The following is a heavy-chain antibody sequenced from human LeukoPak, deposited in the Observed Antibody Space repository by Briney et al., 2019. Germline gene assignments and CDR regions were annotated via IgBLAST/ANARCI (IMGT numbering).Heavy chain of an antibody. J-gene: IGHJ4*02. CDR1: GGSFSGYY. CDR2: INHSGST. D-gene: IGHD2-15*01. Sequence: LETLSLTCAVYGGSFSGYYWSWIRQPPGKGLEWIGEINHSGSTNYNPSLKSRVTISVDTSKNQFSLKLSSVTAADTAVYYCARGVGWYCSGGSCYWDYWGQGTLVTVSS. CDR3: ARGVGWYCSGGSCYWDY. V-gene: IGHV4-34*01.